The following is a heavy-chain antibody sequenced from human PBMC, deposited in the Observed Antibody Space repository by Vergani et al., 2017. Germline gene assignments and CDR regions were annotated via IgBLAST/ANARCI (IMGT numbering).Heavy chain of an antibody. V-gene: IGHV4-31*03. CDR2: IYYSGTT. J-gene: IGHJ4*02. CDR3: ATRDGYNWFDC. Sequence: QVQLQESGPGLVKPSETLSLTCTVSGGSISSGDYFWSWIRQHPGKGLEWIGYIYYSGTTYYNPSLKSRVTISVDTSKNQFSLKLSAVNAADTAVYYCATRDGYNWFDCWGQGTLVTVSS. CDR1: GGSISSGDYF. D-gene: IGHD5-24*01.